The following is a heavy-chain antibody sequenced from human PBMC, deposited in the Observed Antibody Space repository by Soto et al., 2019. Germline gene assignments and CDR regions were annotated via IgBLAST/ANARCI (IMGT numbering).Heavy chain of an antibody. CDR2: IHHSGST. V-gene: IGHV4-4*02. Sequence: QVQLQESGPGLVKPSGTLSLTCAVSGGSISSSNWWSWVRQPPPGGLEWMGDIHHSGSTTYNPSLKSRVTISVDTSKKQFALELTSVTAADTAVYYCARYNDESNGESFDSWGQGTLVTVSS. CDR3: ARYNDESNGESFDS. CDR1: GGSISSSNW. D-gene: IGHD2-8*01. J-gene: IGHJ4*02.